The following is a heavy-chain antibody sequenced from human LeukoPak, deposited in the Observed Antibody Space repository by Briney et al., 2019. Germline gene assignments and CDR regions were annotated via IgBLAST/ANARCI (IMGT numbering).Heavy chain of an antibody. V-gene: IGHV1-2*02. CDR2: INPNSGGT. D-gene: IGHD3-9*01. J-gene: IGHJ4*02. Sequence: ASVKVSCKASGYTFTGYYMHWVRQAPGQGLEWMGWINPNSGGTNYAQKFQGRVTMTRDTSISTAYMELSRLRSDDTAVYYCARGLGLRYFDWLFRDSWGQGTLVTVSS. CDR3: ARGLGLRYFDWLFRDS. CDR1: GYTFTGYY.